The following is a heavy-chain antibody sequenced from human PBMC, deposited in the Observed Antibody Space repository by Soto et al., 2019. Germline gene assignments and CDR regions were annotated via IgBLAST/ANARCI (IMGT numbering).Heavy chain of an antibody. J-gene: IGHJ4*02. CDR2: IYHSGST. Sequence: PSETLSLTCAVSGGSISRGGYSWSWIRQPPGKGLEWIGYIYHSGSTYYNPSLKSRVTISVDRSKNQFSLKLSSVTAADTAVYYCASGPIGDYTDGFDYWGQGTLVTVSS. V-gene: IGHV4-30-2*01. D-gene: IGHD4-17*01. CDR3: ASGPIGDYTDGFDY. CDR1: GGSISRGGYS.